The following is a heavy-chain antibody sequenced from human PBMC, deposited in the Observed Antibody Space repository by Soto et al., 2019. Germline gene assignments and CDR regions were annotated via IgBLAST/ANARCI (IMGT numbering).Heavy chain of an antibody. CDR2: IDGRDGT. CDR3: AKTGPVTARIRFDY. V-gene: IGHV3-23*01. CDR1: GFTFRAYT. Sequence: EVQLLESGGGLVQPGGSLRLSCAGSGFTFRAYTMDWVRQAPGKGLEWVSGIDGRDGTYYADSVKGRFNISRDSSRNTLFLQMNSLRADDTAVYYCAKTGPVTARIRFDYWGQGALVTVSS. D-gene: IGHD2-21*02. J-gene: IGHJ4*02.